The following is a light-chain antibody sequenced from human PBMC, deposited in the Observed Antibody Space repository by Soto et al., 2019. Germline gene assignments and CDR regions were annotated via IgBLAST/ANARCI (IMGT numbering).Light chain of an antibody. J-gene: IGKJ5*01. CDR2: AAS. Sequence: DIQMTQSPSTLSASVGDRVSINCRASQSISAWLAWYQQKPGKALKLLIYAASTLQSGVPSRFSGSGSGTDFTLTISSLQPEDFATYYCQQLNTYPITFGQGTRLEIK. CDR3: QQLNTYPIT. CDR1: QSISAW. V-gene: IGKV1-5*01.